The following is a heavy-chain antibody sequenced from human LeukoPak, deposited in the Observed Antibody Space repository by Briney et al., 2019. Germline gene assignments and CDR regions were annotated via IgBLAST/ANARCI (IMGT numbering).Heavy chain of an antibody. D-gene: IGHD6-13*01. J-gene: IGHJ4*02. CDR2: INPSGGST. V-gene: IGHV1-46*01. CDR1: GYAFTSYY. CDR3: AFFPSSSFDY. Sequence: ASVKVSCKASGYAFTSYYIHWVRQAPGQGLEWMGIINPSGGSTSYPQKFQGRVTMTREMSTSTVYMELSSLRSEDTAVYYCAFFPSSSFDYWGQGTLVTVSS.